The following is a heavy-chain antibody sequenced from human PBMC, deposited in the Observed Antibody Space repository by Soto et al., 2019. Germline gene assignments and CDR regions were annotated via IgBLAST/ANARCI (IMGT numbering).Heavy chain of an antibody. CDR3: ARDGFCTSTTCRVGNWFDP. V-gene: IGHV4-34*01. CDR1: GGSFSGYY. CDR2: INHRGST. D-gene: IGHD2-2*01. J-gene: IGHJ5*02. Sequence: SETLSLTCVVYGGSFSGYYWSWIRQSPGKGLEWIGGINHRGSTNYNPSLESRVTISVGTSKNQFSLKLPSVTAADTAMYYCARDGFCTSTTCRVGNWFDPWGQGTLVTVSS.